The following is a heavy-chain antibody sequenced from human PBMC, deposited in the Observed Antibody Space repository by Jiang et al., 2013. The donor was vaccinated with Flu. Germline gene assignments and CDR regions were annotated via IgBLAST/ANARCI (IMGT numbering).Heavy chain of an antibody. J-gene: IGHJ4*02. CDR3: ARVLSCGGSCYYFDY. V-gene: IGHV1-46*01. Sequence: QSGAEVKKPGASVTVSCKTSGYTFTSNYMHWVRQAPGQGLEWMAMINPSGGYTTYAQDFLGRVSMTRDTSTTTVYMELSSLRSEDTAVYYCARVLSCGGSCYYFDYVGPGNPGHRLL. CDR1: GYTFTSNY. D-gene: IGHD2-21*02. CDR2: INPSGGYT.